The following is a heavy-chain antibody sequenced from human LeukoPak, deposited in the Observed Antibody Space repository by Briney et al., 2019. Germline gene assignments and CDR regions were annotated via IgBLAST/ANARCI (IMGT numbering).Heavy chain of an antibody. CDR2: IYYSGST. Sequence: SETLSLTCTVSGGSISSSSYYWGWIRQPPGKGLEWIGSIYYSGSTYYNPSLKSRVTISVDTSKNQFYLKLTSVTAADTAVYYCSSLSSVIVRYDYWGQGILVTVSS. CDR1: GGSISSSSYY. CDR3: SSLSSVIVRYDY. V-gene: IGHV4-39*01. J-gene: IGHJ4*02. D-gene: IGHD2-21*01.